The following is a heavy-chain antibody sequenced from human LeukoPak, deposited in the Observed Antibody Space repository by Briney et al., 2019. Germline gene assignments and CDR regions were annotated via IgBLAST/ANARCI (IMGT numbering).Heavy chain of an antibody. D-gene: IGHD5/OR15-5a*01. CDR1: GFTFSSYE. CDR3: ARDRNFVYNDAFDI. CDR2: ISSSGSTI. Sequence: GGSLRLSCAASGFTFSSYEMNWVRQAPGKGLEWVSYISSSGSTIYYADSVKGRFTISRDNAKNSLYLQMNSLRAEDTAVYYCARDRNFVYNDAFDIWGQGTMVTVSS. V-gene: IGHV3-48*03. J-gene: IGHJ3*02.